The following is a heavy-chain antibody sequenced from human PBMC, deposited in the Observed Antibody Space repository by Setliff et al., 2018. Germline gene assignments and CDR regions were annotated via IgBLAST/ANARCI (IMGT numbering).Heavy chain of an antibody. CDR3: ARVSSGWGAYYFDL. CDR1: GGSISSGGYY. CDR2: IYYSGST. Sequence: SETLSLTCTVSGGSISSGGYYWSWIRQHPGKGLEWIGYIYYSGSTYYNPSLESRGTISIDTSKNQFSLRLYSVTAADTAVYYCARVSSGWGAYYFDLWGQGTLVTVSS. J-gene: IGHJ4*02. V-gene: IGHV4-61*08. D-gene: IGHD6-19*01.